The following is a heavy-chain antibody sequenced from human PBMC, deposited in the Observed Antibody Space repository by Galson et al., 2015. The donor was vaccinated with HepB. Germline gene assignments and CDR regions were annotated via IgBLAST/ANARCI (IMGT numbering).Heavy chain of an antibody. CDR2: ITGSGGCT. Sequence: SLRLSCAASGFTFSSYGMSWVRQGPGKGLEWVSAITGSGGCTYYADSVKGRFTISRENSKNTLYLQMDSLRAEDTAVYYCAKGAPPPWPFEFWGPGTMGTVSS. V-gene: IGHV3-23*01. CDR1: GFTFSSYG. CDR3: AKGAPPPWPFEF. J-gene: IGHJ3*01.